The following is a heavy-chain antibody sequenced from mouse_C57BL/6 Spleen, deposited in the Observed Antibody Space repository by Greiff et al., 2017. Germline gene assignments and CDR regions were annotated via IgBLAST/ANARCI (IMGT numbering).Heavy chain of an antibody. CDR3: ARGALYYDDRGEGAMDY. V-gene: IGHV5-4*03. Sequence: EVKLMESGGGLVKPGGSLKLSCAASGFTFSSYAMSWVRQTPEKRLEWVATIRDGGSYSYYPDNVKGRFTLSRDNAKHHLYLQMNHLKSEDTAMYYCARGALYYDDRGEGAMDYWGQGTSVTVSS. J-gene: IGHJ4*01. CDR2: IRDGGSYS. D-gene: IGHD2-13*01. CDR1: GFTFSSYA.